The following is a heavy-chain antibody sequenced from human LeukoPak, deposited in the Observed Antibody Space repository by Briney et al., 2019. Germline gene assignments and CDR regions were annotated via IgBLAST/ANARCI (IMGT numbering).Heavy chain of an antibody. CDR1: GFTFSSYA. D-gene: IGHD6-13*01. V-gene: IGHV3-30*04. J-gene: IGHJ4*02. CDR2: ISYDGSNK. CDR3: AKDLSDSSSWYVKGYYFDH. Sequence: GGSLRLSCAASGFTFSSYAMHWVRQAPGKGLEWLAVISYDGSNKYYADSVKGRFTISRDNSKNTLYLQMNSLRAEDTAVYYCAKDLSDSSSWYVKGYYFDHWGQGTLVTVSS.